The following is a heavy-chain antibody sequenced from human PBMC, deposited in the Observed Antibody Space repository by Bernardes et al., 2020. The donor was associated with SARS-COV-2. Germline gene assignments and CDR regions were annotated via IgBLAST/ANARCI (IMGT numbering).Heavy chain of an antibody. V-gene: IGHV5-10-1*01. D-gene: IGHD3-22*01. J-gene: IGHJ4*02. CDR2: IDPSDSYT. CDR3: ARQKSRDGSGYYYIGGETPYDY. CDR1: GYKFKDYW. Sequence: GESLKISCKGSGYKFKDYWITWVRQMPGKGPEWMGKIDPSDSYTTYSVSFQGHVTISADKSISTAYLQWTSLKASDTAMYYCARQKSRDGSGYYYIGGETPYDYWGQGTLVAVSS.